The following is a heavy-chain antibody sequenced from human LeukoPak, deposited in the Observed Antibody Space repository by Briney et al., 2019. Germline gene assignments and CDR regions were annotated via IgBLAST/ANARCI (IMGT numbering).Heavy chain of an antibody. CDR1: GGSFSGYY. V-gene: IGHV4-34*01. J-gene: IGHJ6*03. Sequence: SETLSLTCAVYGGSFSGYYWSWIRQPPGKGLEWIGEINHSGSTNYNPSLKSRVTISVDTSKNQFSLKLSSVTAADTVVYYCARRYYYYYMDVWGKGTTVTVSS. CDR2: INHSGST. CDR3: ARRYYYYYMDV.